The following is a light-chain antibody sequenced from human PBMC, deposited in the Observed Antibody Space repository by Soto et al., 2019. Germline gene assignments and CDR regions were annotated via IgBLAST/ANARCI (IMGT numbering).Light chain of an antibody. CDR3: QQSNIWPPVT. V-gene: IGKV3-11*01. J-gene: IGKJ5*01. CDR1: PSVANF. CDR2: GAF. Sequence: VLTQSPATLSVSPGDRATLSCRASPSVANFVAWYQQKPCQAPRLLIYGAFNRATGIPARFSGSGSGTDFTLTISSLEPEDSAVYYCQQSNIWPPVTCGHGTRLEIK.